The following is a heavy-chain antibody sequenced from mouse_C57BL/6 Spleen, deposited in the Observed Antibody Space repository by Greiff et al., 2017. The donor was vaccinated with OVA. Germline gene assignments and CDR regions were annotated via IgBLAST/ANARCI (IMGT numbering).Heavy chain of an antibody. CDR1: GYTFTSYW. Sequence: QVQLQQPGAELVKPGASVKLSCKASGYTFTSYWMHWVKQRPGQGLEWIGMIHPNSGSTNYNEKFKSKATLTVDKSSSTAYMQLSSLTSEASAVYYCARGETAWFAYWGQGTLVTVSA. J-gene: IGHJ3*01. CDR2: IHPNSGST. V-gene: IGHV1-64*01. CDR3: ARGETAWFAY.